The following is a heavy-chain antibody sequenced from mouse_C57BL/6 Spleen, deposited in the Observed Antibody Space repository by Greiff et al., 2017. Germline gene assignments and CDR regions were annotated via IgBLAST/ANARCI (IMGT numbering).Heavy chain of an antibody. D-gene: IGHD1-1*01. CDR1: GYTFTSYW. V-gene: IGHV1-64*01. J-gene: IGHJ1*03. CDR2: IHPNSGST. Sequence: QVQLQQPGAELVKPGASVKLSCKASGYTFTSYWMHWVKQRPGQGLEWIGMIHPNSGSTNYNEKFKSKATLTVDKSSSTAYMQLSSLTSEDSAVYYCAKKGDYYGSSDWYFDVWGTGTTVTVSS. CDR3: AKKGDYYGSSDWYFDV.